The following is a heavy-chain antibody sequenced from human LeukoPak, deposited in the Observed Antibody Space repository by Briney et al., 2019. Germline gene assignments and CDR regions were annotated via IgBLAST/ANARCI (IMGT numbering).Heavy chain of an antibody. D-gene: IGHD2-2*01. CDR2: MNPNSGNT. CDR3: ARTYCSSTSCYLVWSHYYYYYGMDV. V-gene: IGHV1-8*01. J-gene: IGHJ6*02. Sequence: ASVKVSCKASGYTFTSYDINWVRQATGQGLEWMGWMNPNSGNTGYAQKCQGRVTMTRNTSISTAYMELSSLRSEDTAVYYCARTYCSSTSCYLVWSHYYYYYGMDVWGQGTTVTVSS. CDR1: GYTFTSYD.